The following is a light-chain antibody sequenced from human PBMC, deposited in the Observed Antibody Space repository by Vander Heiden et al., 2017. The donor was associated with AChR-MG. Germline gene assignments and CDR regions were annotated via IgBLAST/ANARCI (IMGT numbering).Light chain of an antibody. CDR2: KAS. Sequence: DIQMTQSPSTLSASVGDRVTITCRASQSIRSWLAWYQQKPGKAPKLLIYKASSLEGGVPSRFSGSGSGTEFTLTISGLQPDDFATYYCQQYNSYLYSFGQGTKLEIK. J-gene: IGKJ2*03. CDR1: QSIRSW. V-gene: IGKV1-5*03. CDR3: QQYNSYLYS.